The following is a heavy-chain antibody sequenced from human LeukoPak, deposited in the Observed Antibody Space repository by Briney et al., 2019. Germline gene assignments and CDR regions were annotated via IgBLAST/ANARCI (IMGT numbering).Heavy chain of an antibody. CDR1: GGSISSYY. CDR2: IYYSGST. V-gene: IGHV4-59*01. D-gene: IGHD3-10*01. Sequence: SETLSLTCTVSGGSISSYYWSWIRQPPGKGLEWIGYIYYSGSTNYNPSLKSRVTISVDTSKHQFSLKLSSVTAADTAVYYCARSGSAYGSGSYYNVLWGQGTLVTVSS. CDR3: ARSGSAYGSGSYYNVL. J-gene: IGHJ4*02.